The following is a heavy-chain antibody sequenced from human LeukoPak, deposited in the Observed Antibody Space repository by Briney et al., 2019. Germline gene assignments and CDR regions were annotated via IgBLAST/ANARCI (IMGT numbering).Heavy chain of an antibody. J-gene: IGHJ6*03. Sequence: PSETLSLTCTVSGGSISSYYWSWIRQPPGKGLEWIGYIYYSGSTNYNPSLKSRVTISVDTSKNQFSLRLSSVTAADTAVYYCARVQDYYYYCYYMDVWGKGTTVTVSS. CDR1: GGSISSYY. CDR2: IYYSGST. CDR3: ARVQDYYYYCYYMDV. D-gene: IGHD3/OR15-3a*01. V-gene: IGHV4-59*01.